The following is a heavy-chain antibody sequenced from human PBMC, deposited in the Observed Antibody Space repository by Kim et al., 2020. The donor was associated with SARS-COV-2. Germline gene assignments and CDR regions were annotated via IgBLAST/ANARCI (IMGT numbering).Heavy chain of an antibody. CDR2: TYYRSKWHD. CDR1: GDSVSSNSAA. Sequence: SQTLSLTCAISGDSVSSNSAAWNWIRQSPSRGLEWLGRTYYRSKWHDEYAVSVRRRIIINPDTSKNQFSLQLNSVTPEDTAVYYCARGVIVVVNGYYYGMDVWGQGTTGTVSS. J-gene: IGHJ6*02. D-gene: IGHD3-22*01. CDR3: ARGVIVVVNGYYYGMDV. V-gene: IGHV6-1*01.